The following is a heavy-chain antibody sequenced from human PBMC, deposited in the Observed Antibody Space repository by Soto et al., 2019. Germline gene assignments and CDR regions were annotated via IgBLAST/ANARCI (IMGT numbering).Heavy chain of an antibody. CDR1: GGSFSGYY. D-gene: IGHD5-12*01. Sequence: SETLSLTCAVYGGSFSGYYWSWIRQPPGKGLEWIGEINHSGSTNYNPSLKSRVTISVDTSKNQFSLKLSSVTAADTAVYYCARGVRVDIVATIDYWGQGTLVTVSS. J-gene: IGHJ4*02. CDR2: INHSGST. V-gene: IGHV4-34*01. CDR3: ARGVRVDIVATIDY.